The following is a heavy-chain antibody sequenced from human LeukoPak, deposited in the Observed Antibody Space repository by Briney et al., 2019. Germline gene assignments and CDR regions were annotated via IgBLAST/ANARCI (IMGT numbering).Heavy chain of an antibody. Sequence: GGSLRLSCAASGFTFSSYMSWVRQAPGKGLEWVSVIYSGGSTYYADSVKGRFTISRDNSKNTLYLQMNSLRAEDTAVYYCARTPVRGYYDAFDYWGQGTLVTVSS. CDR3: ARTPVRGYYDAFDY. CDR1: GFTFSSY. V-gene: IGHV3-53*01. D-gene: IGHD3-22*01. J-gene: IGHJ4*02. CDR2: IYSGGST.